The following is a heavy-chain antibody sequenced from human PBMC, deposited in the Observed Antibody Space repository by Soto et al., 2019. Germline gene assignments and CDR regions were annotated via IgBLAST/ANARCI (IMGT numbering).Heavy chain of an antibody. V-gene: IGHV1-3*01. D-gene: IGHD3-3*01. CDR1: GYTFTSYA. CDR2: INAGNGNT. Sequence: ASVKVSCKASGYTFTSYAIHWVRQAPGQRLEWMGWINAGNGNTKYSQKFQGRVTITRDTSASTAYMELSSLRSEDTAVYYCARGPGPTIFGVVIITYWFDPWGQGTLVTVSS. J-gene: IGHJ5*02. CDR3: ARGPGPTIFGVVIITYWFDP.